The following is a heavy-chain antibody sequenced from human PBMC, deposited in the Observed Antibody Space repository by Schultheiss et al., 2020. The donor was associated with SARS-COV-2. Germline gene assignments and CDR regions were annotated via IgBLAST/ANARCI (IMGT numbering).Heavy chain of an antibody. CDR2: INHSGST. D-gene: IGHD1-26*01. V-gene: IGHV4-4*02. CDR3: AREGGGSSHQGTFDI. Sequence: SETLSLTCAVSGGSISSSNWWSWVRQHPGKGLEWIGEINHSGSTNYNPSLKSRVTILVDTSKNQFSLKLSSVTAADTAVYYCAREGGGSSHQGTFDIWGQGTMVTVSS. J-gene: IGHJ3*02. CDR1: GGSISSSNW.